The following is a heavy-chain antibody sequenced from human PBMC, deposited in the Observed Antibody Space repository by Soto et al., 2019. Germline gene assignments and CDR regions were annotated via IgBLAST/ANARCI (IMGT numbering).Heavy chain of an antibody. CDR3: ARERGGYSYGDY. Sequence: QVQLVQSGAEVKKPGASVKVSCKASGYTFTSYGISWVRQAPGQGLEWMGWVNIHSGDTNYAQKLQGRVTMTTDTSTSTAYLELSSPRSDDTAVYYCARERGGYSYGDYWGQGTLVTVSS. J-gene: IGHJ4*02. V-gene: IGHV1-18*01. D-gene: IGHD5-18*01. CDR2: VNIHSGDT. CDR1: GYTFTSYG.